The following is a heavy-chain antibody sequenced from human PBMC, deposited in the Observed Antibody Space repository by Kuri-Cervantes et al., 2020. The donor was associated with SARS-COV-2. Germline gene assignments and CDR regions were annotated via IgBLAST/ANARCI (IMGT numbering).Heavy chain of an antibody. CDR3: ANLGSVWRAVAGTVY. Sequence: GGSLRLSCAASGFTFSSYAMSWVRQAPGKGLEWVSAISGSGGSTYYADSVKGRFTISRDNSKNTLYLQMNSLRAGDTAVYYCANLGSVWRAVAGTVYWGQGTLVTVSS. D-gene: IGHD6-19*01. CDR2: ISGSGGST. J-gene: IGHJ4*02. CDR1: GFTFSSYA. V-gene: IGHV3-23*01.